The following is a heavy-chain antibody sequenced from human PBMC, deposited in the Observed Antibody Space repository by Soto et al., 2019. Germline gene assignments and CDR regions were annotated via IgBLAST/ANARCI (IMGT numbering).Heavy chain of an antibody. D-gene: IGHD2-8*01. CDR1: GFTFSTSS. CDR3: ARARMRGRFDA. Sequence: EVQLVESGGGLVQPGGSLRLSCAASGFTFSTSSMHWVRQAPGKGLVWVSRIDSDGSSTTYADSVKGRFSISRDNAKSTLDWQVNSLRAEDTAVYCGARARMRGRFDAWGQGTLVTVSS. J-gene: IGHJ5*02. V-gene: IGHV3-74*01. CDR2: IDSDGSST.